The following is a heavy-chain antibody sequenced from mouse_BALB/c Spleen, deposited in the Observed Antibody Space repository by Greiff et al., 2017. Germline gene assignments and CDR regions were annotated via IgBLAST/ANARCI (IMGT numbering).Heavy chain of an antibody. J-gene: IGHJ4*01. D-gene: IGHD2-3*01. CDR2: INPYNGGT. Sequence: VQLKQSGPELVKPGASMKISCKASGYSFTGYTMNWVKQSHGKNLEWIGLINPYNGGTSYNQKFKGKATLTVDKSSSTAYMELLSLTSEDSAVYYCARWDDGYSLYAMDYWGQGTSVTVSS. V-gene: IGHV1-18*01. CDR1: GYSFTGYT. CDR3: ARWDDGYSLYAMDY.